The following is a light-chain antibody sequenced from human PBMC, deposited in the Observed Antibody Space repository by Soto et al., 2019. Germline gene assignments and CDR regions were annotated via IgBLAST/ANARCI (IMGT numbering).Light chain of an antibody. V-gene: IGLV2-11*01. Sequence: QSVLTQPRSVSGSPGQSVTISCTRTSSDVGGYNYVSWYQQHPGKAPKLMIYDVSKRPSGVPDRFSGSKSGNTASLTISGLQGEDGGDYYCCSYAGSYTFVVFGGGTKLTVL. J-gene: IGLJ2*01. CDR1: SSDVGGYNY. CDR3: CSYAGSYTFVV. CDR2: DVS.